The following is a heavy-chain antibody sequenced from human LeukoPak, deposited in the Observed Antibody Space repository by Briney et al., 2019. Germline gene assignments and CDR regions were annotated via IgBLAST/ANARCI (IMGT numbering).Heavy chain of an antibody. J-gene: IGHJ6*02. V-gene: IGHV3-21*01. D-gene: IGHD6-13*01. CDR2: ISSSSSYI. CDR3: ASHNSSWGKDYYYNAMDV. CDR1: GFTFSSYS. Sequence: GGSLRLSCAASGFTFSSYSMNWVRQAPGKGLEWVSSISSSSSYIYYADSVKGRFTISRDNAKNSLYLQMNNLRPEDTAVYYCASHNSSWGKDYYYNAMDVWGQGTTVTVAS.